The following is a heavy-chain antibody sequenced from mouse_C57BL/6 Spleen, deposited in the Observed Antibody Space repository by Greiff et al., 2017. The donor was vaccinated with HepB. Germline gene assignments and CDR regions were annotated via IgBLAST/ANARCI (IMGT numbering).Heavy chain of an antibody. CDR1: GYAFSSSW. CDR2: IYPGDGDT. CDR3: VGLRYDGAY. Sequence: VQLQQSGPELVKPGASVKISCKASGYAFSSSWMNWVKQRPGKGLEWIGRIYPGDGDTNYNGKFKGKATLTADKSSSTAYMQLSSLTSEDSAVYFCVGLRYDGAYWGQGTLVTVSA. D-gene: IGHD1-1*01. V-gene: IGHV1-82*01. J-gene: IGHJ3*01.